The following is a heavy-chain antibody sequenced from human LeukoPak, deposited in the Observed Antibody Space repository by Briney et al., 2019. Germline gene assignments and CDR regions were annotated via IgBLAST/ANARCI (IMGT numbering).Heavy chain of an antibody. CDR1: GSRFTSYW. D-gene: IGHD6-6*01. CDR3: ARHFSSSSGGIDY. J-gene: IGHJ4*02. CDR2: IYPGDSDT. V-gene: IGHV5-51*01. Sequence: GESLQISCKGSGSRFTSYWIGWVRPMPGKGLEWMGIIYPGDSDTRYSPSFQGQVTISADKSISTAYLQWSSLKASDTAMYYCARHFSSSSGGIDYWGQGTLVTVSS.